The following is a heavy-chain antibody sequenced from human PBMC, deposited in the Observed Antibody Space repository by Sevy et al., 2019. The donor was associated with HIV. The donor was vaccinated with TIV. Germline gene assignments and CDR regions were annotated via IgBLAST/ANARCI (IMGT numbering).Heavy chain of an antibody. CDR1: GGSISSYY. J-gene: IGHJ4*02. CDR2: IYYSGST. Sequence: SETLSLTCTVSGGSISSYYWSWIRRPPGKGLEWIGYIYYSGSTNYNPSLKSRVTISVDTSKNQFSLKLSSVTAADTAVYYCARDMLGYCSSTSCYAEGYFDYWGQGTLVTVSS. V-gene: IGHV4-59*01. D-gene: IGHD2-2*01. CDR3: ARDMLGYCSSTSCYAEGYFDY.